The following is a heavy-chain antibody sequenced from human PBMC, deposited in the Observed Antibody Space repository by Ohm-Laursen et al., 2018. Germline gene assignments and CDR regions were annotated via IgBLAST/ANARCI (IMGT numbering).Heavy chain of an antibody. D-gene: IGHD3-10*01. CDR2: ISSSSSYI. CDR1: GFTFSSYS. V-gene: IGHV3-21*01. CDR3: ARGESDYGSGSYFRLYYYYYGMDV. J-gene: IGHJ6*02. Sequence: GSLRLSCTASGFTFSSYSMNWVRQAPGKGLEWVSAISSSSSYIYYADSVKGRFTISRDNAKNSLYLQMNSLRAEDTAVYYCARGESDYGSGSYFRLYYYYYGMDVWGQGTTVTVSS.